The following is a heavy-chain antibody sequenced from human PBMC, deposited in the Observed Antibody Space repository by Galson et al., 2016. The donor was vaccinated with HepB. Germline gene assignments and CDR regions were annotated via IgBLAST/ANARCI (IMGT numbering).Heavy chain of an antibody. J-gene: IGHJ6*04. Sequence: SLRLSCAASGFTFDDYAMHWVRQAPGKGLEWVSGISWNSGSIGYADSVKGRFTISRDNARNSVYLQMNSLRTEDTAFYYCAKDTHHSGDYGMDVWGKGTTVTVSS. CDR1: GFTFDDYA. V-gene: IGHV3-9*01. D-gene: IGHD1-14*01. CDR2: ISWNSGSI. CDR3: AKDTHHSGDYGMDV.